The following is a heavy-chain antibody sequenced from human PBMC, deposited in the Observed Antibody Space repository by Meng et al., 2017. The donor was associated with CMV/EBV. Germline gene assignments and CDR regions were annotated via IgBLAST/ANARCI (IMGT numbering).Heavy chain of an antibody. CDR2: INHSGST. Sequence: ESLKISCAASGFTFSSYSMNWVRQPPGKGLEWIGEINHSGSTNYNPSLKSRVTISVDTSKNQFSLKLSSVTAADTAVYYCARLRGTVPRLEYYYYYYGMDVWGQGTTVTVSS. CDR1: GFTFSSYS. V-gene: IGHV4-34*01. D-gene: IGHD3-3*01. CDR3: ARLRGTVPRLEYYYYYYGMDV. J-gene: IGHJ6*02.